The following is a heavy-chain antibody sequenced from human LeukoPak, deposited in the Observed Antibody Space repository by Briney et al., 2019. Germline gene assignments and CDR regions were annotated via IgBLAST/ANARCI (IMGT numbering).Heavy chain of an antibody. V-gene: IGHV3-48*04. CDR3: ASSRGDYDSSGYYFYYYMDV. CDR2: ISSSGSTI. D-gene: IGHD3-22*01. Sequence: PGGSLRLSCAASGFTFSSYSMNWVRQAPGKGLEWVSAISSSGSTIYYADSVKGRFTISRDNAKNSLYLQMNSLRSEDTAVYYCASSRGDYDSSGYYFYYYMDVWGKGTTVTISS. CDR1: GFTFSSYS. J-gene: IGHJ6*03.